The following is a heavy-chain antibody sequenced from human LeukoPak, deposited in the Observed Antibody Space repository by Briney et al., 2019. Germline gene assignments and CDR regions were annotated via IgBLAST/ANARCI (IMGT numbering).Heavy chain of an antibody. D-gene: IGHD5-18*01. J-gene: IGHJ6*02. V-gene: IGHV3-53*04. CDR3: ARYTAHYYYYGMDV. CDR1: GFTASSNY. Sequence: GGSLRLSCAASGFTASSNYMSWVRQAPGKGLEWVSVIYSGGSTYYADSVEGRFTISRHNSKNTLYLQMNSLRAEDTAVYYCARYTAHYYYYGMDVWGQGTTVTVSS. CDR2: IYSGGST.